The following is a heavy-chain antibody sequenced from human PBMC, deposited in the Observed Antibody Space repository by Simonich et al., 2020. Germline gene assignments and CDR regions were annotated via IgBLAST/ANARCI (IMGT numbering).Heavy chain of an antibody. J-gene: IGHJ4*02. CDR3: ARTNTMRELDTMVRGVDYFDY. CDR1: EGTFSSYA. D-gene: IGHD3-10*01. Sequence: QVQLVQSGAEVKKPGSSVKVSCKASEGTFSSYAISWVRQAPEQGLEWSGWIIPNLGIANDAQKFQGRVTITADKSTSTAYMELSSLRSEDTAVYYCARTNTMRELDTMVRGVDYFDYWGQGTLVTVSS. V-gene: IGHV1-69*09. CDR2: IIPNLGIA.